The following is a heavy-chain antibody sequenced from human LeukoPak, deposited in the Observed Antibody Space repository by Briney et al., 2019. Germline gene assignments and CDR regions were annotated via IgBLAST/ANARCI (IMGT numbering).Heavy chain of an antibody. V-gene: IGHV4-34*01. CDR3: ARRARPDILTGYSCFDY. CDR2: INHSGST. D-gene: IGHD3-9*01. CDR1: GGSFSGYY. Sequence: PSETLSLTCAVYGGSFSGYYWSWIRQPPGKGLEWIGEINHSGSTNYNPSLKSRVTISVDTSENQFSLKLSSVTAADTAVYYCARRARPDILTGYSCFDYWGQGTLVTVSS. J-gene: IGHJ4*02.